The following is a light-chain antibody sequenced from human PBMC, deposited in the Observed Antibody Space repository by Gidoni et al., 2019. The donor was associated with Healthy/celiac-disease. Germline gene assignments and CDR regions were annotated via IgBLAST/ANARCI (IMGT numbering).Light chain of an antibody. V-gene: IGKV1-5*03. CDR2: KAS. J-gene: IGKJ1*01. CDR3: QQYNSYSWT. Sequence: DIQMTQSPSTLSASVGDRVTITCRASQSISSWLDWYQQKPGKAPKLLIYKASSLESGVPSRFSGSGSGTEFTFPISSLQPDDFATYYCQQYNSYSWTFGQGTKVEIK. CDR1: QSISSW.